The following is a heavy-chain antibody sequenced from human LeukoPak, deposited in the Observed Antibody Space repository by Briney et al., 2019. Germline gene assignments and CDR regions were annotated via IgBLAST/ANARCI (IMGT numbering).Heavy chain of an antibody. CDR3: ARDGLSRDFFAGYYMGAFDV. Sequence: TPSQTLSLTCTVSGCSISSGSYYWSWIRQPAGKGLEWIGRINTSGSTNYNPSLKSRVTISVDTSKNQFSLKLTSVTAADTAVYYCARDGLSRDFFAGYYMGAFDVWGQGAMVTVSS. V-gene: IGHV4-61*02. CDR2: INTSGST. D-gene: IGHD3-9*01. CDR1: GCSISSGSYY. J-gene: IGHJ3*01.